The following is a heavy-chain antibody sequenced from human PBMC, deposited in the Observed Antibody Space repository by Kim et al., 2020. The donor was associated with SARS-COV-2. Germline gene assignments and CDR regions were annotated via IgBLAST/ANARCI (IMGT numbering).Heavy chain of an antibody. CDR2: FTIDDDNV. V-gene: IGHV3-21*06. CDR1: GFTFSSYN. Sequence: GGSLRLSCAASGFTFSSYNMNWVRRTPGKGLEWVSSFTIDDDNVYYADSVKGRFSISRDNAKNSLDLQMNSLRVEDTAVYYCVRERGRAGYSTAWFDYWGQGILVTVSS. CDR3: VRERGRAGYSTAWFDY. J-gene: IGHJ4*02. D-gene: IGHD1-26*01.